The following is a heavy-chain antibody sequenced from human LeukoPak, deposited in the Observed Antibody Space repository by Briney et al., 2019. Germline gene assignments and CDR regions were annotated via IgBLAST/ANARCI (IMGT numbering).Heavy chain of an antibody. CDR1: GFTFSSYS. D-gene: IGHD3-22*01. CDR3: ARTYYYDESAIFGH. CDR2: ISTTNDI. J-gene: IGHJ4*02. V-gene: IGHV3-21*06. Sequence: GGSLRLSCAASGFTFSSYSMNWVRQAPGKGLEWVSFISTTNDIYYADSVKGRFTISRDNAKNSLHLQMDSLRAEDTAVYYCARTYYYDESAIFGHWGQGTLVTVSS.